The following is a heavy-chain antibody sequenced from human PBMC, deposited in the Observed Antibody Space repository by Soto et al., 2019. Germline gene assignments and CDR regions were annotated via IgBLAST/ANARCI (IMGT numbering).Heavy chain of an antibody. CDR1: GGSISSYY. D-gene: IGHD2-2*01. J-gene: IGHJ5*02. CDR2: IYYSVST. CDR3: ARRYCSSTSCYRWFDP. V-gene: IGHV4-59*01. Sequence: PSETLSLTCTVSGGSISSYYWSWIRQPPGKGLEWIGYIYYSVSTNYNPSLKSRVTISVDTSKNQFSLKLSSVTAADTAVYYCARRYCSSTSCYRWFDPWGQGTRVTLSS.